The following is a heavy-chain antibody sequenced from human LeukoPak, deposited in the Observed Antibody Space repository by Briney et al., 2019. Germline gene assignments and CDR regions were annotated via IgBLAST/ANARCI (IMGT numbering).Heavy chain of an antibody. V-gene: IGHV4-38-2*02. Sequence: SETLSLTCTVSGYSISNNFYWAWIRQSPGKGLEWIVSINHSWSTYYNPSLKSRVTISVDTSKNQFSLKLSSVTAADTAVYYCARVSSSWYQDWYFDLWGRGTLVTVSS. CDR1: GYSISNNFY. CDR3: ARVSSSWYQDWYFDL. D-gene: IGHD6-13*01. CDR2: INHSWST. J-gene: IGHJ2*01.